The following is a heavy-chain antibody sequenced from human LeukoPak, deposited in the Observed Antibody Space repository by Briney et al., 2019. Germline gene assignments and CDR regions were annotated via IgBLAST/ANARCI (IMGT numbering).Heavy chain of an antibody. D-gene: IGHD3-16*01. CDR1: GFTFSSYA. CDR3: AKEGVDMITFGGAPDY. V-gene: IGHV3-23*01. J-gene: IGHJ4*02. Sequence: GGSLRLSCAASGFTFSSYAMSWVRQAPGRGLEWVSAIGSNGGSTNYADSVKGRFTISRDNSKNTLYLQMNSLRAEDTAVYYCAKEGVDMITFGGAPDYWGQGTLVTVSS. CDR2: IGSNGGST.